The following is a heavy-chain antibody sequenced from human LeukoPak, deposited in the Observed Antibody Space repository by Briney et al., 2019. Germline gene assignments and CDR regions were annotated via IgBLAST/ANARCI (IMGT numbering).Heavy chain of an antibody. CDR2: IGAYNGNT. J-gene: IGHJ5*02. CDR3: ARDPVAGPLGSWFDP. D-gene: IGHD6-19*01. CDR1: GYTFTSYG. Sequence: ASVKVSCKASGYTFTSYGISWVRQAPGQGLEWMGWIGAYNGNTNYAQKLQGRVTMTTDTSTSTAYMELRSLRSDDTAVYYCARDPVAGPLGSWFDPWGQGTLVTVSS. V-gene: IGHV1-18*04.